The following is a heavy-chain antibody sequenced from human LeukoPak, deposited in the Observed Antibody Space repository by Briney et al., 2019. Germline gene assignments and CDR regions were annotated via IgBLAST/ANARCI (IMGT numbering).Heavy chain of an antibody. CDR2: INHSGST. Sequence: SETLSLTCAVYGGSFSGYYWSWIRQPPGKGLEWIGEINHSGSTNYNPSLKSRVTISVDTSKNQFSLKLSSVTAADTAVYYCASIAAAGMNDYWGQGTLVTVSS. V-gene: IGHV4-34*01. CDR1: GGSFSGYY. CDR3: ASIAAAGMNDY. D-gene: IGHD6-13*01. J-gene: IGHJ4*02.